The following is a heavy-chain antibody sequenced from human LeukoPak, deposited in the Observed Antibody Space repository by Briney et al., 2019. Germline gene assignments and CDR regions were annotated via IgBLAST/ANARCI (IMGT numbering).Heavy chain of an antibody. CDR3: ARDRSGRDAFDI. CDR2: ILQDGSEK. J-gene: IGHJ3*02. V-gene: IGHV3-7*01. Sequence: GGSLRLSCAASGFTFSNFWMNWIRQAPGKGLEWVANILQDGSEKYYMDSVKGRFTISRDNAKNSLYLRMNSLRAEDTAVYYCARDRSGRDAFDIWGQGTMVTVSS. CDR1: GFTFSNFW. D-gene: IGHD1-26*01.